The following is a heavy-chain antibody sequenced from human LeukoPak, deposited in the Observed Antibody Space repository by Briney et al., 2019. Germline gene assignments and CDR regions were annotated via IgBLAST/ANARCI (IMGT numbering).Heavy chain of an antibody. D-gene: IGHD5-24*01. CDR3: ARPDFDEMASHPYDL. CDR2: IYHRGTS. CDR1: GGSFSSYY. J-gene: IGHJ2*01. V-gene: IGHV4-59*08. Sequence: SETLSLTCAVYGGSFSSYYWSWIRQPPGKGLEWIGNIYHRGTSHYNPSLKSRVTISLDTSKNQFSLKLISVTAADTAVYYCARPDFDEMASHPYDLWGRGTLVTVSS.